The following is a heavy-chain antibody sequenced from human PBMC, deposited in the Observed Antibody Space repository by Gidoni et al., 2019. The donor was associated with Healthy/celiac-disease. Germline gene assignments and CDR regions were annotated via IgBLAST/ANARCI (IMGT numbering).Heavy chain of an antibody. CDR2: IIPIFGTA. CDR3: ARVLRGYYDSSGFVGPLNY. J-gene: IGHJ4*02. CDR1: GGTFSSYA. V-gene: IGHV1-69*01. D-gene: IGHD3-22*01. Sequence: QVQLVQSGAEVKKPGSSVKVSCKASGGTFSSYAISWVRQAPGQGLEWMGGIIPIFGTANYAQKFQGRVTITADESTSTAYMELSSLRSEDTAVYYCARVLRGYYDSSGFVGPLNYWGQGTLVTVSS.